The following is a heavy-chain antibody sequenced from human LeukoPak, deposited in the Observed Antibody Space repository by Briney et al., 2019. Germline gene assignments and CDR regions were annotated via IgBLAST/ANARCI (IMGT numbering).Heavy chain of an antibody. V-gene: IGHV3-21*01. CDR1: GFTFSSYS. J-gene: IGHJ4*02. D-gene: IGHD4-17*01. CDR2: ISSSSSYI. Sequence: GGSLRLSCAASGFTFSSYSMNWVRQAPGKGLEWVSSISSSSSYIYYADSVKGRFIISRDNAKNSLYLQMNSLRAEDTAVYYCAKSVDYGDYRLDYWGQGTLVTVSS. CDR3: AKSVDYGDYRLDY.